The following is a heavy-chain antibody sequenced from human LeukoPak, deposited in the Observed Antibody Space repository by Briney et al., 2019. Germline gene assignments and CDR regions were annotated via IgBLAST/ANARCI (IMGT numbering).Heavy chain of an antibody. Sequence: SETLSLTCTVSGGSIGSHYWSWIRQPPGKGLEWIGYIHYSGSTNYNPSLKSRVTISVDTSKNQFSLKLSSVTAADTAVYYCARERAAYYYMDVWGKGTTVTVSS. J-gene: IGHJ6*03. CDR1: GGSIGSHY. V-gene: IGHV4-59*11. D-gene: IGHD6-25*01. CDR3: ARERAAYYYMDV. CDR2: IHYSGST.